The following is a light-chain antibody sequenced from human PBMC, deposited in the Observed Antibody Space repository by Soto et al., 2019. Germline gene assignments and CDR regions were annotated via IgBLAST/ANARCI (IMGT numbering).Light chain of an antibody. V-gene: IGKV1-5*03. CDR3: QHCTDYSWT. CDR2: KTS. J-gene: IGKJ1*01. CDR1: QSFTMW. Sequence: DIHMTQSPSTLSASVGDRVTITCRASQSFTMWLAWYQQKPGKAPNLLIYKTSSLESGVPSRFSGSGSGTEFTLTISSLQPDDFATYYCQHCTDYSWTFGQGTKVEVK.